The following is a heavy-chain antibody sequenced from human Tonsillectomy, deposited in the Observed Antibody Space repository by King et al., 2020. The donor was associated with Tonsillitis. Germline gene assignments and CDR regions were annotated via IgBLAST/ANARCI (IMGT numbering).Heavy chain of an antibody. J-gene: IGHJ6*02. CDR1: GFTFSNYG. CDR2: IRYDETKK. V-gene: IGHV3-30*02. CDR3: AKVVGLWFGELPYGMDV. D-gene: IGHD3-10*01. Sequence: VQLVESGGDVVQPGGSLRLSCAASGFTFSNYGMHWVRQAPGKGLEWVTYIRYDETKKYYADSVKGRFTISRDNSKNTLYLQMNSLRAEDTAVYYCAKVVGLWFGELPYGMDVWGQGTTGTVS.